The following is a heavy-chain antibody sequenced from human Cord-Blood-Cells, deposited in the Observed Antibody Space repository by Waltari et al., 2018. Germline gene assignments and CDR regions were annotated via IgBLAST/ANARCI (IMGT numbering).Heavy chain of an antibody. Sequence: QVQLVQSGAEVKKPGASVKVSCKASGYTFTSYDINWVRQAPGHGLEWMGWMNPNSGNTGDAQKFQGRVTMTRNTSISTAYMELSSLRSEDTAVYYCARIEQHYYYYGMDVWGQGTTVTVSS. J-gene: IGHJ6*02. CDR2: MNPNSGNT. V-gene: IGHV1-8*01. D-gene: IGHD6-13*01. CDR1: GYTFTSYD. CDR3: ARIEQHYYYYGMDV.